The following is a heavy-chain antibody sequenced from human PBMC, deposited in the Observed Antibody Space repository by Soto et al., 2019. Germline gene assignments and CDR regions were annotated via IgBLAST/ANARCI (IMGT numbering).Heavy chain of an antibody. CDR3: AKDTYYHDSTGYYVFDY. CDR2: ISYDGSNK. J-gene: IGHJ4*02. V-gene: IGHV3-30*18. Sequence: QVQLVESGGGVVQPGRSLRLSCAASESTFRSYGMHWVRQAPGKGLEWVAAISYDGSNKNYVDSVKGRFTISRDNSENTLYLQMNSLRAEDAAVYYCAKDTYYHDSTGYYVFDYWGQGTLVTVSS. CDR1: ESTFRSYG. D-gene: IGHD3-22*01.